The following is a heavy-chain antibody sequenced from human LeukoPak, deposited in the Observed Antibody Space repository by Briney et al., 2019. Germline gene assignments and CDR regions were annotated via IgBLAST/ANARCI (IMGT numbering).Heavy chain of an antibody. CDR2: IKSKTDGGTT. Sequence: GGSLRLSCAASGFIFSNAWMSWVRQAPGKGLEWVGRIKSKTDGGTTDYAAPVKGRFTISRDDSKNTLYLQMNSLKTEDTAVYYCTTDRGIWFGELLSYWGQGTLVTVSS. J-gene: IGHJ4*02. CDR3: TTDRGIWFGELLSY. CDR1: GFIFSNAW. D-gene: IGHD3-10*01. V-gene: IGHV3-15*01.